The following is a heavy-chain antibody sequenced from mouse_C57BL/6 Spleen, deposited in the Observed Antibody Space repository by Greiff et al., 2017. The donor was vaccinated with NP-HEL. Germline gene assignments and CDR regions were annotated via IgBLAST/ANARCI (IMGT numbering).Heavy chain of an antibody. CDR3: AGSGGYAYYFDY. D-gene: IGHD3-1*01. CDR1: GYAFTNYL. J-gene: IGHJ2*01. CDR2: INPGSGGT. V-gene: IGHV1-54*01. Sequence: QVQLQQSGAELVRPGTSVKVSCKASGYAFTNYLIEWVKQRPGQGLEWIGVINPGSGGTNYNEKFKGKATLTADKSSSTAYMQLSSLTSEDSAVYFCAGSGGYAYYFDYWGQGTTLTVSS.